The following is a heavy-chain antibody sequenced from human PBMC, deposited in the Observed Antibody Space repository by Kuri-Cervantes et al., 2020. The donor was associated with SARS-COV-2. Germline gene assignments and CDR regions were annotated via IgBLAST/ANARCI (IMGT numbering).Heavy chain of an antibody. V-gene: IGHV1-69*06. CDR1: GGTFRNYA. Sequence: SVKVSCKASGGTFRNYAISWVRQAPGQGLEWMGGIIPVFSAPKYAQNFQDRVTITADKSTNTAYMDLSGLTSEDTAVNYCARGRVAPAGILFNSWGQGTLVTVSS. D-gene: IGHD2-2*02. CDR2: IIPVFSAP. CDR3: ARGRVAPAGILFNS. J-gene: IGHJ5*02.